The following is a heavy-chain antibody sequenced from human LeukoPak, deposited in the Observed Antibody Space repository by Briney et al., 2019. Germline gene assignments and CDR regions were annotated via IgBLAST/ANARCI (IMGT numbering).Heavy chain of an antibody. CDR3: ARQDSSGYYSPFDY. Sequence: GESLRISCKGSGYIFTNYWISWVRQMPGKGLEWMGRIDPSDSYTNYSPSFQGHVTISADKSISTAYLQWSSLKASDTATYYCARQDSSGYYSPFDYWGQGTLVTVSS. D-gene: IGHD3-22*01. V-gene: IGHV5-10-1*01. CDR1: GYIFTNYW. CDR2: IDPSDSYT. J-gene: IGHJ4*02.